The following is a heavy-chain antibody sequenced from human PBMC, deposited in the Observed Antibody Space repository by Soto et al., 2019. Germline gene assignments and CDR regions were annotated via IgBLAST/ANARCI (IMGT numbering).Heavy chain of an antibody. J-gene: IGHJ6*03. D-gene: IGHD4-17*01. V-gene: IGHV3-48*01. CDR3: ARDYGDYVHYYYYMDV. CDR1: GFTFSSYS. Sequence: EVQLVESGGGLVQPGGSLRLSCAASGFTFSSYSMNWVRQAPGKGLEWVSYISSSSSTIYYADSVKGRFIISRDNAKNSLYLQMNSLRAEDTAVYYCARDYGDYVHYYYYMDVWGKGTTVTVSS. CDR2: ISSSSSTI.